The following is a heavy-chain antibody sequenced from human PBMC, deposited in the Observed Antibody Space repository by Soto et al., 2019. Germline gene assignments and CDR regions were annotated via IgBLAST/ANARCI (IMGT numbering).Heavy chain of an antibody. V-gene: IGHV4-30-2*01. J-gene: IGHJ4*02. Sequence: SETLSLTCAVSGGSISSGGYSWSWIRQPPGKGLEWIGYIYHSGSTYYNPSLKSRVTISVDRSKNQFSLKLSSVTAADTAVYYCASTMVRGVMALRYWGQGTLVTVSS. D-gene: IGHD3-10*01. CDR2: IYHSGST. CDR3: ASTMVRGVMALRY. CDR1: GGSISSGGYS.